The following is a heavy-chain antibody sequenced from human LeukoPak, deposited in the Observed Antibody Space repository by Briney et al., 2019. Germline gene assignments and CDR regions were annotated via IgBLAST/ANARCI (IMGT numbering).Heavy chain of an antibody. CDR3: ARNGFYAPYNWFDP. CDR1: GFTFSSYS. J-gene: IGHJ5*02. Sequence: PGGSLRLSCVVSGFTFSSYSMNWVRQAPGKGLEWVSFISSSSTYIYYADSMKGRFTISRDDAKSSLYLQMNSLRAEDTAVYYCARNGFYAPYNWFDPWGQGTLVTVSS. V-gene: IGHV3-21*01. D-gene: IGHD5/OR15-5a*01. CDR2: ISSSSTYI.